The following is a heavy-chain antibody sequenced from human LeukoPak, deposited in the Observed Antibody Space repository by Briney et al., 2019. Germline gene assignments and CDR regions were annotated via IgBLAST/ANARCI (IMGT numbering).Heavy chain of an antibody. J-gene: IGHJ4*02. V-gene: IGHV3-33*01. CDR1: GFTFSSYG. Sequence: GGSLRHSCAASGFTFSSYGMHWVRQAPGKGLEWVAVIWYDGSNKYYADSVKGRFTISRDNSKNTLYLQMNSLRAEDTAVYYCARDRFGGYCSGGSCYYFDYWGQGTLVTVSS. CDR2: IWYDGSNK. D-gene: IGHD2-15*01. CDR3: ARDRFGGYCSGGSCYYFDY.